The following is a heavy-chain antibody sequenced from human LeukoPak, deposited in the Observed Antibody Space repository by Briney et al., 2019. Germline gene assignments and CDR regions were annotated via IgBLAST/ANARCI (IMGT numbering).Heavy chain of an antibody. D-gene: IGHD5-12*01. J-gene: IGHJ3*02. CDR1: GGSISSHY. CDR2: INHSGST. CDR3: ARGSHVATIDDAFDI. V-gene: IGHV4-34*01. Sequence: SETLSLTCTVSGGSISSHYWSWIRQPPGKGLEWIGEINHSGSTNYNPSLKSRVTISVDTSKNQFSLKLSSVTAADTAVYYCARGSHVATIDDAFDIWGQGTMVTVSS.